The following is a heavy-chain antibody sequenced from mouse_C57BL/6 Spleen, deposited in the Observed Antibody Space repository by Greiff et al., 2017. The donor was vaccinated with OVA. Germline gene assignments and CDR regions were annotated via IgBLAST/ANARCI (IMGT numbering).Heavy chain of an antibody. CDR3: VRGTAYAMDY. V-gene: IGHV10-1*01. Sequence: EADGGLVQPKGSLKLSCAASGFSFNTYAMNWVRQAPGKGLEWVARIRSKSNNYATYYADSVKDRFTISRDDSESMLYLQMNNLKAEDAAMYYCVRGTAYAMDYWGQGTSVTVSS. CDR2: IRSKSNNYAT. CDR1: GFSFNTYA. D-gene: IGHD3-3*01. J-gene: IGHJ4*01.